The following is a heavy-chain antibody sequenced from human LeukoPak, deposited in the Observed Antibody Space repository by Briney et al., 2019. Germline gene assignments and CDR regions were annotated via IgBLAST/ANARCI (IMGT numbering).Heavy chain of an antibody. D-gene: IGHD5-12*01. J-gene: IGHJ4*02. CDR2: ISGSGGST. V-gene: IGHV3-23*01. CDR1: GFTFSSYA. Sequence: GGSLRLSCAASGFTFSSYAMSWVRQAPGKGLEWVSAISGSGGSTYYADSVKGRVTISRDKYKNTLYVQMNSQRDEAADASYCSKDPLADSGYDFPGHFDYWGQGTLVTVSS. CDR3: SKDPLADSGYDFPGHFDY.